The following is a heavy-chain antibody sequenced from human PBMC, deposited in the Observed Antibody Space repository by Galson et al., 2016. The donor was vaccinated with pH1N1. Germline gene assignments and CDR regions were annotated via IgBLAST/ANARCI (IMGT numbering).Heavy chain of an antibody. CDR3: ARDRSPARLYY. Sequence: CTVSGTSISSGSYYWSWIRQPAGKGLEWIGHIHTSGSTNYNPSLTSRVTISVDTSKNQFSLKVSSVTAADQAVYYCARDRSPARLYYWGQGTLVTVSS. D-gene: IGHD2-2*01. J-gene: IGHJ4*02. CDR2: IHTSGST. CDR1: GTSISSGSYY. V-gene: IGHV4-61*09.